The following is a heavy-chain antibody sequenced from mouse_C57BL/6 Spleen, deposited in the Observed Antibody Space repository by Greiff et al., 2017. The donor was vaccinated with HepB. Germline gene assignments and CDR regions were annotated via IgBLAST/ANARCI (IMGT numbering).Heavy chain of an antibody. Sequence: QVQLQQSGPELVKPGASVKLSCKASGYTFTSYDINWVKQRPGQGLEWIGWIYPRDGSTKYNEKFKGKATLTVDTSSSTAYMELHSLTSEDSAVYFCARSGHDGYYYAMDYWGQGTSVTVSS. CDR3: ARSGHDGYYYAMDY. J-gene: IGHJ4*01. CDR2: IYPRDGST. D-gene: IGHD2-3*01. V-gene: IGHV1-85*01. CDR1: GYTFTSYD.